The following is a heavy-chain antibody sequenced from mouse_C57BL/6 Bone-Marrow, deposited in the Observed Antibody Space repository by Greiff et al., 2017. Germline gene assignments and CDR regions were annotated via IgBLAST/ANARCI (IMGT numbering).Heavy chain of an antibody. J-gene: IGHJ1*03. CDR3: ARFPSLYV. CDR2: IRNKANGYTT. V-gene: IGHV7-3*01. Sequence: EVQLQESGGGLVQPGGSLSLSCAASGFTFTDYYMSWVRQPPGKALEWLGFIRNKANGYTTEYSASVKGRFTISRDNSQSILYLQMNALRAEDSATYYCARFPSLYVWGTGTTVTVSS. CDR1: GFTFTDYY.